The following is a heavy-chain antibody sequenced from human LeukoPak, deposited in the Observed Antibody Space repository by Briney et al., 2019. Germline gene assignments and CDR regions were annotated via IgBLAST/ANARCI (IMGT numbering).Heavy chain of an antibody. Sequence: SGTLSLTCAVSGGSISSSHWWSWVRQPPGKGLEWIGEVDHSGSCNYNPSLKSRVTISVDKSNNQFSLKLSSVTAADTAVYYCARPGGDGYNYGGFNNWFDPWGQGTLVTVSS. CDR2: VDHSGSC. J-gene: IGHJ5*02. CDR3: ARPGGDGYNYGGFNNWFDP. D-gene: IGHD5-24*01. CDR1: GGSISSSHW. V-gene: IGHV4-4*02.